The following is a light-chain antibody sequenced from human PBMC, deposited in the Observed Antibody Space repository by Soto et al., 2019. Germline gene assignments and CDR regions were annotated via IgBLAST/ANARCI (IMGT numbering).Light chain of an antibody. CDR1: IGDVGGYDY. V-gene: IGLV2-8*01. CDR3: SSYAGSDHTYV. CDR2: EVT. Sequence: QSVLTKPPSSSGSPGQSVTISCTGTIGDVGGYDYVSWYQQHPGKAPKLMIYEVTKRPLGVPDRFSGSKSGNTASLTVSGLQAEDEADYYCSSYAGSDHTYVFGTGTKVTVL. J-gene: IGLJ1*01.